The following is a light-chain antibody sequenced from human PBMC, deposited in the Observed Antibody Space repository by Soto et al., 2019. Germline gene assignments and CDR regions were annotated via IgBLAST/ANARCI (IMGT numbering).Light chain of an antibody. V-gene: IGKV1-5*01. CDR3: QQYETFSGT. J-gene: IGKJ1*01. CDR2: DAS. CDR1: QSVSGW. Sequence: DIQLTQSPSTLSASVGATVPVTCRASQSVSGWVAWYQQNPGEEHQLLSYDASALPRGVPSRVRGIGSGTKCTLTIASLQPDDVATYYCQQYETFSGTFGPGTKLEI.